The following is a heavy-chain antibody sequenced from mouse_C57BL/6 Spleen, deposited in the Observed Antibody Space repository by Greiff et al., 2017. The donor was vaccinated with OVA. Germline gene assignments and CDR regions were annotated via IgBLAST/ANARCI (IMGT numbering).Heavy chain of an antibody. CDR3: ARMELDSNYEAMDY. Sequence: EVKLVESGAELVKPGASVKLSCTASGFNIKDYYMHWVKQRTEQGLEWIGRIDPEDGETKYAPKFQGKATITADTSSNTAYLQLSSLTSEDTAVYYCARMELDSNYEAMDYWGQGTSVTVSS. J-gene: IGHJ4*01. D-gene: IGHD2-5*01. CDR1: GFNIKDYY. V-gene: IGHV14-2*01. CDR2: IDPEDGET.